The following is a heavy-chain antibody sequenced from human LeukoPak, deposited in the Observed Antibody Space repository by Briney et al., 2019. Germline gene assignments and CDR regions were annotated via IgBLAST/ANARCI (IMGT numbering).Heavy chain of an antibody. D-gene: IGHD6-13*01. V-gene: IGHV3-48*03. CDR2: ISSSGSTI. J-gene: IGHJ6*02. CDR1: GFTFSSYE. Sequence: GGSLRLSCAASGFTFSSYEMNWVRQAPGKGLEWVSYISSSGSTIYYADSVKGRFTISRDNAKNSLYLQMNSLRAEDTAVYYCARDRMAAALRGREYYYYYGMDVWGQGTTVTVSS. CDR3: ARDRMAAALRGREYYYYYGMDV.